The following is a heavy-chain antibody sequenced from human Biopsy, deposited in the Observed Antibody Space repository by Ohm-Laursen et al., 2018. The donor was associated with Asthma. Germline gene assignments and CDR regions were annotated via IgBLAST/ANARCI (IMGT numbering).Heavy chain of an antibody. CDR2: IYSGGTS. V-gene: IGHV3-53*01. D-gene: IGHD3-22*01. J-gene: IGHJ4*02. CDR3: ARGDSSNWSHYYFDY. CDR1: GFTVSRDH. Sequence: SLGLSCAASGFTVSRDHMFWVRQAPGKGLEWVSVIYSGGTSHTADSVRGRFTISRDFSKNTLHLQMHSLRAEDTAVYYCARGDSSNWSHYYFDYWGQGTLVTVSS.